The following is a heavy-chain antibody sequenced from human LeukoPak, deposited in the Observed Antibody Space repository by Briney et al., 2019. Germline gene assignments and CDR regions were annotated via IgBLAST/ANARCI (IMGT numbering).Heavy chain of an antibody. CDR2: INHSGST. CDR3: ARAPTVTDFDY. CDR1: GGSFSGYY. J-gene: IGHJ4*02. V-gene: IGHV4-34*01. D-gene: IGHD4-17*01. Sequence: SETLSLTCAVYGGSFSGYYWSWIRQPPGKGLEWIGEINHSGSTNYNPSLKSRVTISVDTSKNQFSLKLSSETAADTAVYYCARAPTVTDFDYWGQGTLVTVSS.